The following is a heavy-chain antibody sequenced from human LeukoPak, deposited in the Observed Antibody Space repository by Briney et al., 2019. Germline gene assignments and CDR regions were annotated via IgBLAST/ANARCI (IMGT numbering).Heavy chain of an antibody. CDR1: GFTFSSYA. J-gene: IGHJ3*02. Sequence: TGGSLRLSCAASGFTFSSYAMSWVRQAPGKGLEWVSAISGSGGSTYYADSVKGRFAISRDNSKNTLYLQMNSLRAEDTAVYYCARDPTPPSWAVADVSAFDIWGQGTMVTVSS. D-gene: IGHD6-19*01. CDR2: ISGSGGST. CDR3: ARDPTPPSWAVADVSAFDI. V-gene: IGHV3-23*01.